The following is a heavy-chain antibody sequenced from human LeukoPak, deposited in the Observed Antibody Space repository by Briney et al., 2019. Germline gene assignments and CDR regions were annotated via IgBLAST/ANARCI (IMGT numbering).Heavy chain of an antibody. CDR1: GYTFTSYG. J-gene: IGHJ4*02. Sequence: ASVKVSCKASGYTFTSYGISWVRQAPGQRLEWMGWINAGNGNTKYSQKFQGRVTITRDTSASTAYMELSSLRSEDTAVYYCARLVDARFDYWGQGTLVTVSS. CDR3: ARLVDARFDY. D-gene: IGHD6-6*01. CDR2: INAGNGNT. V-gene: IGHV1-3*01.